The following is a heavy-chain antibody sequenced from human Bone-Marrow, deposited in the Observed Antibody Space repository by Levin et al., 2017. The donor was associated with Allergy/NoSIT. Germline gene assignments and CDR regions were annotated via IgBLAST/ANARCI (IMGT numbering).Heavy chain of an antibody. CDR3: VRYFNSGWIIYFDS. D-gene: IGHD5-12*01. Sequence: PGGSLRLSCAASGFIFSDSWMSWVRQAPGKGLEWVANIKEDGSEEYYNDSVKGRFTISRDNIKRSLYLQMYSLRADDTAIYYCVRYFNSGWIIYFDSWGQGTLVTVSS. V-gene: IGHV3-7*04. CDR2: IKEDGSEE. J-gene: IGHJ4*02. CDR1: GFIFSDSW.